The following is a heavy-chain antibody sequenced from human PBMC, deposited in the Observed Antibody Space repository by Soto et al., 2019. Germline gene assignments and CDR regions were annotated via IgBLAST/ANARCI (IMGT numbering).Heavy chain of an antibody. V-gene: IGHV1-18*01. J-gene: IGHJ6*02. CDR1: GYTFTSYG. D-gene: IGHD6-19*01. CDR2: VSAYNGNT. Sequence: ASVKVSCKASGYTFTSYGISWVRQAPGQGLEWMGWVSAYNGNTNYAQKLQGRVTMTTDTSTSTAYMELRSLRSDDTAVYYCARAIAVAGPSDFYYYYGMDVWGQGTTVTVSS. CDR3: ARAIAVAGPSDFYYYYGMDV.